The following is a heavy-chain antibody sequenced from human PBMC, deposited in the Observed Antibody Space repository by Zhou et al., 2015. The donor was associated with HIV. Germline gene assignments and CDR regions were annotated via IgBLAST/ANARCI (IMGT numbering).Heavy chain of an antibody. V-gene: IGHV1-69*13. CDR2: IIPIFGTA. D-gene: IGHD1-26*01. CDR1: GGTFSSYA. J-gene: IGHJ6*02. Sequence: QVQLVQSGAEVKKPGSSVKVSCKASGGTFSSYAISWVRQAPGQGLEWMGGIIPIFGTANYAQKFQGRVTITADESTSTAYMELSSLRSEDTAVYYCAREGGGDTGIVGARGGMDVWGQGTTVTVSS. CDR3: AREGGGDTGIVGARGGMDV.